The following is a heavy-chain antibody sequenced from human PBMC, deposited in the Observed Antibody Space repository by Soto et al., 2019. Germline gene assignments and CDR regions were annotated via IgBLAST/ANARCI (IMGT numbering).Heavy chain of an antibody. CDR1: GGSISSGGYY. Sequence: SETLSLTCTVSGGSISSGGYYWSWIRQHPGKGLEWIGYIYYSGSTNYNPSLKSRVTISVDTSKNQFSLKLSSVTAADTAVYYCARGGYSSNDVWGKGTTVTVSS. CDR2: IYYSGST. J-gene: IGHJ6*04. V-gene: IGHV4-61*08. D-gene: IGHD6-13*01. CDR3: ARGGYSSNDV.